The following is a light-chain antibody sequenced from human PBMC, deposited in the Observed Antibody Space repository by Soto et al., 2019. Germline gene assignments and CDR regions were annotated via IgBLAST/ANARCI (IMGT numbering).Light chain of an antibody. J-gene: IGLJ1*01. Sequence: QSARTQPASVSGSPGQSITISCTGTSSDVGTYNYVSWYQQHPGKAPKVMIYEVTYRPSGVSNRFSGSKSGNTASLTISGLQAEDEAEYYCSSYTGSSTLYVFGTGTKVTVL. CDR1: SSDVGTYNY. CDR2: EVT. V-gene: IGLV2-14*01. CDR3: SSYTGSSTLYV.